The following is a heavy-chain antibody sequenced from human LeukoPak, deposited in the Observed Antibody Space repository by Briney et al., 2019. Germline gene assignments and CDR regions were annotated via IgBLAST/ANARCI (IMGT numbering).Heavy chain of an antibody. Sequence: GGSLRLSCAASGLTFSDYAMTWIRQAPGKGLEWVSTISGSGISTYFADSVKGRFTISRDNSRNTLFLQMDSLRAEDTALFYCAKGDNNILTGYYNSFDSWGQGTLVTVSS. D-gene: IGHD3-9*01. CDR3: AKGDNNILTGYYNSFDS. V-gene: IGHV3-23*01. CDR2: ISGSGIST. CDR1: GLTFSDYA. J-gene: IGHJ4*02.